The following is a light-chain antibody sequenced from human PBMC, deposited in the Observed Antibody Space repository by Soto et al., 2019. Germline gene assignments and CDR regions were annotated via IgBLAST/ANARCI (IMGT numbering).Light chain of an antibody. Sequence: VLTQSPCTLSLSHVYRATLSCRASQSVSSDLAWYQQKPGQAPRLLISGASSRATGIPDRFSGSGSGTDFTLTISRLEPEDFALYYCQQYGRSPITFGLGTRLEIK. J-gene: IGKJ5*01. CDR3: QQYGRSPIT. V-gene: IGKV3-20*01. CDR2: GAS. CDR1: QSVSSD.